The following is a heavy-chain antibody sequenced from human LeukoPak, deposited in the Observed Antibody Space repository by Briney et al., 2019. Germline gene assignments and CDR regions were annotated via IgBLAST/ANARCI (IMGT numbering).Heavy chain of an antibody. CDR1: GFIFSNYA. Sequence: SGRSLRLSCAASGFIFSNYAMHWVRQAPGKGLEWVAVISYDGSKKYYADSVKGRFTISRDNSKNTLYLQMNSLRAEDTAVYYCAARGELASFDYWGQGTLVTVSS. D-gene: IGHD1-26*01. J-gene: IGHJ4*02. V-gene: IGHV3-30*07. CDR2: ISYDGSKK. CDR3: AARGELASFDY.